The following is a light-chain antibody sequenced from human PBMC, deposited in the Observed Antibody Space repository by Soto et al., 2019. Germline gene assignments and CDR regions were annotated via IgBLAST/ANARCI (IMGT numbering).Light chain of an antibody. CDR3: AAWDDSLNGPGVV. CDR2: SNN. Sequence: ELTQAPSVSVAPGQTARITCGGNNIAIKSVHWYQQLPGTAPKLLIYSNNQRPSGVPDRFSGSKSGTSASLAISGLQSEDEADYYCAAWDDSLNGPGVVFGGGTKLTVL. J-gene: IGLJ2*01. V-gene: IGLV1-44*01. CDR1: NIAIKS.